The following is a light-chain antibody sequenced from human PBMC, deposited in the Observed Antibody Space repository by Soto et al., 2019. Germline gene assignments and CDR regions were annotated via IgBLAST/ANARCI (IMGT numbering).Light chain of an antibody. J-gene: IGKJ5*01. CDR3: QQYNNWPPYT. CDR1: QTVTNN. CDR2: GAS. Sequence: EIGVTQSPAGLSVSPGERATLSCSASQTVTNNLAWYQQRPGQAPRLLIYGASTRATGIPARFSGSGSGTEFTLTISSLQSEDFAVYYCQQYNNWPPYTFGQGTRLETK. V-gene: IGKV3-15*01.